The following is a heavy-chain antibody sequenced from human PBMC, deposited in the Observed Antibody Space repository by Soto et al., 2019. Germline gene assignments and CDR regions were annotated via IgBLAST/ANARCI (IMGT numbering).Heavy chain of an antibody. D-gene: IGHD2-21*01. V-gene: IGHV3-30-3*01. CDR3: ARDDASVSDCDLAY. CDR2: ISSDGSNR. Sequence: QVQLVESGGGVVQPGGSLRLSCAVSGFTFSNHIMHWVRQAPGKGLEWVALISSDGSNRYYADSVKGRFTTSRDYAKNTMYLQMNSLRVEDTAVYYCARDDASVSDCDLAYWGQGALVTVSS. CDR1: GFTFSNHI. J-gene: IGHJ4*02.